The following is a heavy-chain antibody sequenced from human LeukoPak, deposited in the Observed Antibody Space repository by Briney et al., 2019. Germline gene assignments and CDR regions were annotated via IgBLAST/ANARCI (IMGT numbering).Heavy chain of an antibody. V-gene: IGHV4-61*01. J-gene: IGHJ5*02. D-gene: IGHD5-18*01. CDR1: GGSVSSGSYY. CDR3: ARVVRGYSYGSGFDP. Sequence: SETLSLTCTVSGGSVSSGSYYWSWIRQPPGKGLEWIGYIYYSGSTNYNPSLKSRVTISVDTSKNQFSLKLGSVTAADTAVYYCARVVRGYSYGSGFDPWGQGTLVTVSS. CDR2: IYYSGST.